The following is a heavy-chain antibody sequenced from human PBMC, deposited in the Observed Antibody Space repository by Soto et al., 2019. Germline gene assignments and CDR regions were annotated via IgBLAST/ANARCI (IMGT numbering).Heavy chain of an antibody. D-gene: IGHD1-1*01. V-gene: IGHV4-30-4*01. CDR2: IYSSGGS. CDR1: GLTVSGKYY. CDR3: VGTGTTDDY. Sequence: LRLSCAAFGLTVSGKYYWSWIRQPPGKGLEWIGYIYSSGGSYYNPSLKGRLTISIDTSKNQFSLKLNSVTVADTAIYYCVGTGTTDDYWGRGTLVTVSS. J-gene: IGHJ4*02.